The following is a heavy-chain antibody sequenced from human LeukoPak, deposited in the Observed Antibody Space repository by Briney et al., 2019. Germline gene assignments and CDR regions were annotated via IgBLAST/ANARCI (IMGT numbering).Heavy chain of an antibody. J-gene: IGHJ5*02. CDR1: GGSISSSSYY. D-gene: IGHD3-16*02. Sequence: PSETLSLTCTVSGGSISSSSYYWGWIRQPPGKGLEWIGSIYYSGSTYYNPSLKSRVTISVDTSKNQFSLKLSSVTAADTAVYYCARGRIMITFGGVIASNWFDPWGQGTLVTVSS. CDR3: ARGRIMITFGGVIASNWFDP. CDR2: IYYSGST. V-gene: IGHV4-39*07.